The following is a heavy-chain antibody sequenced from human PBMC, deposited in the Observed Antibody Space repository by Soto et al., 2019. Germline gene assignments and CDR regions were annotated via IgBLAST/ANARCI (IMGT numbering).Heavy chain of an antibody. V-gene: IGHV3-23*01. D-gene: IGHD2-2*01. Sequence: GGSLRLSFAASGFTFSKYDMNWVRQAPGKGLEWVSGISGSGGNTHYADSVKGRFTISRDNSKNTLYLQMNSLRAEDTAIYYCAKKETVVVPAALDYWGQGTLVTVSS. CDR2: ISGSGGNT. J-gene: IGHJ4*02. CDR1: GFTFSKYD. CDR3: AKKETVVVPAALDY.